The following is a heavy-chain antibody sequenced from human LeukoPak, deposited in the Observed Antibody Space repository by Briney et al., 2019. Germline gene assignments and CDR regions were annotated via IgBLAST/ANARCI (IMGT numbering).Heavy chain of an antibody. D-gene: IGHD3-9*01. CDR2: ISSSSSYI. CDR3: ARDGLTYYDILTGDFDY. CDR1: GFTFSSYS. J-gene: IGHJ4*02. V-gene: IGHV3-21*01. Sequence: GGSLRLSRAASGFTFSSYSMNWVRQAPGKGLECVSSISSSSSYIYYADSVKGRFTISRDNAKNSLYLQMNSLRAEDTAVYYCARDGLTYYDILTGDFDYWGQGTLVTVSS.